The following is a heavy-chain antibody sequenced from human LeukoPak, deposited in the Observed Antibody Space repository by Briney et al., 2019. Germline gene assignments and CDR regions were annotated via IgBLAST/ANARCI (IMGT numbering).Heavy chain of an antibody. J-gene: IGHJ6*02. CDR2: IYYSGST. CDR3: ARSHGDYVYYYYYGMDV. Sequence: SETLSLTCTVSGGSISSYYWSWIRQPPGKGLEWIGYIYYSGSTNYNPSLKSRVTISVDTSKNQFSLKLSSVTAADTAVYYCARSHGDYVYYYYYGMDVWGQGTTVTVSS. D-gene: IGHD4-17*01. V-gene: IGHV4-59*08. CDR1: GGSISSYY.